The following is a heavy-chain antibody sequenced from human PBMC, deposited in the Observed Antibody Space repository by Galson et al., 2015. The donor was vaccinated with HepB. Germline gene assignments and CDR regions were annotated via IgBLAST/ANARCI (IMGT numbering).Heavy chain of an antibody. CDR2: IIPILGIA. D-gene: IGHD6-13*01. CDR1: GGTFSSYT. Sequence: SVKVSCKASGGTFSSYTISWVRQAPGQGLEWMGRIIPILGIANYAQKFQGRVTITADKSTSTAYMELSSLRSEDTAVYYCGSTTNRIAAAAYDGGDGWYFDLWGRGTLVTVSS. CDR3: GSTTNRIAAAAYDGGDGWYFDL. J-gene: IGHJ2*01. V-gene: IGHV1-69*02.